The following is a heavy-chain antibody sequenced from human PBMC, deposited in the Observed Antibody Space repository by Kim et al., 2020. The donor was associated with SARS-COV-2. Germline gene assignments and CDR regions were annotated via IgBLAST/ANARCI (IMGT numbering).Heavy chain of an antibody. Sequence: GGSLRLSCAASGFTFSTYSVTWVRQAPGKGLEWVSIISDDSGTTYYADSVKGRFTISRDNTKNTLYLQMDYLRAEDTALYYCAKRRTVWTGSGSPFDSWGQGTLVPVSS. CDR3: AKRRTVWTGSGSPFDS. CDR2: ISDDSGTT. J-gene: IGHJ5*01. V-gene: IGHV3-23*01. D-gene: IGHD3-10*01. CDR1: GFTFSTYS.